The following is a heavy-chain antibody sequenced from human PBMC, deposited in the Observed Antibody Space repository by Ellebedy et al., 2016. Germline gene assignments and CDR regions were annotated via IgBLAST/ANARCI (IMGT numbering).Heavy chain of an antibody. J-gene: IGHJ4*02. Sequence: GGSLRLSXAASGFTFDDYAMHWVRQAPGKGLEWVSGISWNSGSIGYADSVKGRFTISRDNSKNTLYLQMNSLRAEDTAVYYCAKDPGIAARPKGYFDYWGQGTLVTVSS. D-gene: IGHD6-6*01. CDR2: ISWNSGSI. CDR3: AKDPGIAARPKGYFDY. V-gene: IGHV3-9*01. CDR1: GFTFDDYA.